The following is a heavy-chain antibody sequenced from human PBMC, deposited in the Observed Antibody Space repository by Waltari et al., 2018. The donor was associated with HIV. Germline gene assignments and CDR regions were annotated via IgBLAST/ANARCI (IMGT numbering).Heavy chain of an antibody. J-gene: IGHJ5*02. CDR1: VSPVNSRY. D-gene: IGHD3-3*02. CDR3: AGGAGTFAGSRGRFDP. Sequence: VQLRLWGAGLVQPTETLALTCAMYVSPVNSRYWSWLRRSPGKRLEWIGEVSHSGIVSYKPSLASPISIFADTSKNQFSLILTSMTAADTCVYYCAGGAGTFAGSRGRFDPGGQGTLVIVSS. V-gene: IGHV4-34*01. CDR2: VSHSGIV.